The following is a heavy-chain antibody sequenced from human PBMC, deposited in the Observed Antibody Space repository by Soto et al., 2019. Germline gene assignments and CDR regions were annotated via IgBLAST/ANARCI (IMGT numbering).Heavy chain of an antibody. D-gene: IGHD6-19*01. CDR1: GYTFTSYS. Sequence: ASVKVSCKASGYTFTSYSIHWGRRAPGQRLEWMGWINAGNGNTKYSQKFQGRVTITRDTSASTAYMELSSLRSEDTAVYYCAAGDEQWLVRFDYWGQGTLVTVSS. CDR3: AAGDEQWLVRFDY. CDR2: INAGNGNT. J-gene: IGHJ4*02. V-gene: IGHV1-3*01.